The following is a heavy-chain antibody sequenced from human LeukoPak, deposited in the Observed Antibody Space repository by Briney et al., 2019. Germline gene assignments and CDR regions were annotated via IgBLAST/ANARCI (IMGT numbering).Heavy chain of an antibody. Sequence: GRSLRLSCAVSGFTFSSYGMHWVRQAPGKGLDWVAVIWYDGSKKYYADSVKGRFTISRDNSRSTLYLQMNSLRVEDTSVYYCARELRIAVAGYFDYWGQGTLVTVSS. D-gene: IGHD6-19*01. J-gene: IGHJ4*02. V-gene: IGHV3-33*01. CDR2: IWYDGSKK. CDR3: ARELRIAVAGYFDY. CDR1: GFTFSSYG.